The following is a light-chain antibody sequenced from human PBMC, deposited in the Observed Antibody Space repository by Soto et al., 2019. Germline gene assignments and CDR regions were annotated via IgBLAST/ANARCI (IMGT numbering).Light chain of an antibody. J-gene: IGKJ1*01. Sequence: SQAPAILSLAGWEIATLSCRASQSVPSTYFAWYQQKAGQAPRLLIYGASTRATGIPDRFSGSGSGTEFTLTISSLQSEDFAVYYCQQCYNWPQWTFGQGTKVDIK. CDR3: QQCYNWPQWT. CDR2: GAS. CDR1: QSVPSTY. V-gene: IGKV3-15*01.